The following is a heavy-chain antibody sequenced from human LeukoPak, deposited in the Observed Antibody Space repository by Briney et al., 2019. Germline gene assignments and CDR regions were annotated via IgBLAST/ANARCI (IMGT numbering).Heavy chain of an antibody. V-gene: IGHV1-24*01. D-gene: IGHD4-17*01. CDR2: FDPEDGET. CDR3: ATGSRARLDYGDYGYY. J-gene: IGHJ4*02. CDR1: GYTLTELS. Sequence: ASVKVSCKVSGYTLTELSMHWVRQAPGKGLEWMGGFDPEDGETIYAQKFQGRVTITEDTSTDTAYMELSSLRSEDTAVYYCATGSRARLDYGDYGYYWGQGTLVTVS.